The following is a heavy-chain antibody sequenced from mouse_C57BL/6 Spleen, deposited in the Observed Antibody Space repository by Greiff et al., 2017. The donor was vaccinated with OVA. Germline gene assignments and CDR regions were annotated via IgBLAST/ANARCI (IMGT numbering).Heavy chain of an antibody. CDR2: IRNKANGYAT. J-gene: IGHJ2*01. D-gene: IGHD2-14*01. CDR3: ARDRGYPYYLDY. Sequence: DVMLVESGGGLVQPGGSLSLSCAASGFTFTDYYMSWVRQPPGEALEWLGFIRNKANGYATEYSASVKGRFTISRGNSQSILYLQMNALRAEDRSTYYCARDRGYPYYLDYWGQGTTLAVSS. CDR1: GFTFTDYY. V-gene: IGHV7-3*01.